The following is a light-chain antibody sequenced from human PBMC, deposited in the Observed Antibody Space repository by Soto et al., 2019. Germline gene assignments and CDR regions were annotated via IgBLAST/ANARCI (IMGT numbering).Light chain of an antibody. CDR3: EAWDDSLSGVL. CDR2: RTN. CDR1: SSNIGSNI. V-gene: IGLV1-44*01. J-gene: IGLJ2*01. Sequence: QPVLTQPPSASGTPGQRVSITCSGSSSNIGSNIVNWYQQLPGRAPKLLIYRTNQRPSGVPDRFSASKSGTSASLAISGLQSEDEADYYCEAWDDSLSGVLFGGGTKLTVL.